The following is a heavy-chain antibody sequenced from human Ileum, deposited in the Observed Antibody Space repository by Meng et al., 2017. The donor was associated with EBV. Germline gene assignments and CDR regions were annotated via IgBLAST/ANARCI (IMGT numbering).Heavy chain of an antibody. V-gene: IGHV7-4-1*01. CDR2: VNIYTGYP. CDR1: EYTFTSSS. D-gene: IGHD6-19*01. Sequence: QVQLGQCGTELKKRGDSVKVSCPAAEYTFTSSSMNWVRHDPGQGLEWMGWVNIYTGYPTYAQGFTGRFVFTLATSVSRAYLQTDSVKADDTAVYDRARGNGWRFDYWGQGTLVTVSS. J-gene: IGHJ4*02. CDR3: ARGNGWRFDY.